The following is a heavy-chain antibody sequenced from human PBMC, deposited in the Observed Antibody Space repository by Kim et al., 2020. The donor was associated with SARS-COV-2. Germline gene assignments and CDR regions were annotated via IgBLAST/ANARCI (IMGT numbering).Heavy chain of an antibody. CDR2: INHSGST. J-gene: IGHJ4*02. D-gene: IGHD1-1*01. CDR1: GGSFSGYY. CDR3: ARVPSVEPWDFDY. V-gene: IGHV4-34*01. Sequence: SETLSLTCAVYGGSFSGYYWSWIRQPPGKGLEWIGEINHSGSTNYNPSLKSRVTISVDTSKNQFSLKLSSVTAADTAVYYCARVPSVEPWDFDYWGQGTLVTVSS.